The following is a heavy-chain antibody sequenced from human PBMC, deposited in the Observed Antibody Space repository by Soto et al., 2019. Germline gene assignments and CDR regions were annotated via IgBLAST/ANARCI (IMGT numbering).Heavy chain of an antibody. Sequence: QVQLVQSGAEVKKPGSSVKVSCKASGGTFSSHAISWVRQAPGQGLEWMGGIIPIFGTAKYAQNFQGRVTITEDESTSTANMELSSLRSEDTAVYYCARGLRLGELSFSYWGQGTLVTVSS. CDR2: IIPIFGTA. CDR1: GGTFSSHA. D-gene: IGHD3-16*02. J-gene: IGHJ4*01. V-gene: IGHV1-69*01. CDR3: ARGLRLGELSFSY.